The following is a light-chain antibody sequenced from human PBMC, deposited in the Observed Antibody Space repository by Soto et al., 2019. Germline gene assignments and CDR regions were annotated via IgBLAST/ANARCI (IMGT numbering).Light chain of an antibody. CDR3: QHSWT. CDR1: QNIGDS. J-gene: IGKJ2*01. CDR2: AAS. V-gene: IGKV1-39*01. Sequence: DIQMTQSPSSLSASVGDRVTITCRASQNIGDSLNWYQQKPGQAPKLLIYAASSLPSGVPSRFSGSGSGTDFTLTVSSLQPEDFASYYCQHSWTFGQGTKLEI.